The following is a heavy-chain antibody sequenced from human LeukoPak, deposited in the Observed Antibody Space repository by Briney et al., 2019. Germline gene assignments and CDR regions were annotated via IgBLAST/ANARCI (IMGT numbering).Heavy chain of an antibody. CDR2: ISRDGRST. V-gene: IGHV3-64*02. CDR1: GFTFSSCA. J-gene: IGHJ4*02. D-gene: IGHD3-10*01. CDR3: AIQIRGVVY. Sequence: GGSLRLSCAASGFTFSSCAMRWVRQAPGKGLEYVSGISRDGRSTFYADSVKGRFTISRDNSKNTLYLQMGSLRAEDMAVYYCAIQIRGVVYWGPGNLVTVSS.